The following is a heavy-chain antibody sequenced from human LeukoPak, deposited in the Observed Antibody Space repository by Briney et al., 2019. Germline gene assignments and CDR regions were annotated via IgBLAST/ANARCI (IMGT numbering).Heavy chain of an antibody. CDR2: INPSGGST. V-gene: IGHV1-46*01. CDR1: GYTFTSYY. D-gene: IGHD3-22*01. J-gene: IGHJ4*02. CDR3: ARDSHDTSGYPGY. Sequence: ASVKVSCKASGYTFTSYYMHWVRQAPGQGLEWMGIINPSGGSTSYAPKFQGRVTMTRDTSTSTVYMDLSSLRSEVTAVYYCARDSHDTSGYPGYWGQGTQVTVSS.